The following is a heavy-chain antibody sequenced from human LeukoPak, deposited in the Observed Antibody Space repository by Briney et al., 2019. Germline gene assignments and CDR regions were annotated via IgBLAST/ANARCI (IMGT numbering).Heavy chain of an antibody. V-gene: IGHV3-21*01. CDR1: GFTFRNYG. CDR2: ISSSSSYI. CDR3: ARDHTGIAARPLDY. D-gene: IGHD6-6*01. J-gene: IGHJ4*02. Sequence: GGSLRLSCAASGFTFRNYGMHWVRQAPGKGLEWVSSISSSSSYIYYADSVKGRFTISRDNAKNSLYLQMNSLRAEDTAVYYCARDHTGIAARPLDYWGQGTLVTVSS.